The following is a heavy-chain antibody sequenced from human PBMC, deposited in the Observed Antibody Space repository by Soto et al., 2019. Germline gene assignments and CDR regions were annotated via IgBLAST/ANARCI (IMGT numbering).Heavy chain of an antibody. Sequence: QVQLQQWGAGLLKPSETLSLTCAVYGGSFSGYYWSWIRQPPGKGLEWIGEINHSGSTNYNPSLKSRVTISVDTSKNQFSLKLSSVTAADTAVYYCARGLGYCSGGSCSYFDDWGQGTLVTVSS. CDR1: GGSFSGYY. D-gene: IGHD2-15*01. CDR3: ARGLGYCSGGSCSYFDD. J-gene: IGHJ4*02. CDR2: INHSGST. V-gene: IGHV4-34*01.